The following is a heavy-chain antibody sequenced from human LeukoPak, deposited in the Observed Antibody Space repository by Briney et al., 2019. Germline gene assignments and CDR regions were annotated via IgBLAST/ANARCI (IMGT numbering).Heavy chain of an antibody. J-gene: IGHJ4*02. Sequence: SETLSLTCTVSGGSISTSTYYWGWIRQPPGKGLEWLGTIFYSGSTYYNPSLRSRVTISVDTSKNQFSLQLSSVTAADTAVYYCTTREYDGAGPDFDYWGQGTLVTVSS. V-gene: IGHV4-39*07. CDR3: TTREYDGAGPDFDY. CDR1: GGSISTSTYY. D-gene: IGHD4/OR15-4a*01. CDR2: IFYSGST.